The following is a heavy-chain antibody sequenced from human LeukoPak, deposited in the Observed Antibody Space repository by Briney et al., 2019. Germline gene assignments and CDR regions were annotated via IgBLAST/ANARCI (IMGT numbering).Heavy chain of an antibody. CDR2: IYTSGGT. J-gene: IGHJ4*02. D-gene: IGHD3-10*01. V-gene: IGHV4-61*02. CDR3: ARLSESYYGSGGYPDY. Sequence: SQTLSLTCTVSGGSISSGSYYWSWIRQPAGKGLEWIGRIYTSGGTNYNPSLKSRVTISVDTSKNQFSLKLSSVTAADTAVYYCARLSESYYGSGGYPDYWGQGTLVTVSS. CDR1: GGSISSGSYY.